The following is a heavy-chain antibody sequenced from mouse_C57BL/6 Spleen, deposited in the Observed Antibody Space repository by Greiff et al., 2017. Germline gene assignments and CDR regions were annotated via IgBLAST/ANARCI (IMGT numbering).Heavy chain of an antibody. CDR1: GYTFTSYG. CDR2: IYPRSGNT. J-gene: IGHJ2*01. D-gene: IGHD1-1*01. CDR3: SSLEGDFGSSHFDY. Sequence: QVQLQQSGAELARPGASVKLSCKASGYTFTSYGISWVQQRTGQGLEWIGEIYPRSGNTYYNDKFKGKATLTADKSSSTAYMELRSLTSEDSAVYLCSSLEGDFGSSHFDYWGQGTTLTVSS. V-gene: IGHV1-81*01.